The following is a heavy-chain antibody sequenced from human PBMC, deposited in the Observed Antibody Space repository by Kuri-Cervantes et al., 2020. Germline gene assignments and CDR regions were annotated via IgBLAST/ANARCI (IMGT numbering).Heavy chain of an antibody. Sequence: SWVRQHPGKGLEWIGYIYYSGSTYYNPSLKSRVTISVDTSKNQFSLKLSSVTAADTAVYYCARDRQYYYDSSGYYQYYGMDVWGQGTTVTVSS. J-gene: IGHJ6*02. CDR3: ARDRQYYYDSSGYYQYYGMDV. D-gene: IGHD3-22*01. CDR2: IYYSGST. V-gene: IGHV4-31*02.